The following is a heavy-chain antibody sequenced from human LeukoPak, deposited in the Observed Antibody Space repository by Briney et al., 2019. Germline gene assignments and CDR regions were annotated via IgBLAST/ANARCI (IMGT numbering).Heavy chain of an antibody. Sequence: ASVKVSCKASGYTFTGYYMHWVRQAPGQGLEWMGWINPNSGGTNYAQKFQGRVTMTRDTSISTAYMELSRLRSDDTAVYYCARVSCSGGSCYMGKSYYFDYWGQGTLVTVSS. V-gene: IGHV1-2*02. CDR2: INPNSGGT. J-gene: IGHJ4*02. CDR3: ARVSCSGGSCYMGKSYYFDY. CDR1: GYTFTGYY. D-gene: IGHD2-15*01.